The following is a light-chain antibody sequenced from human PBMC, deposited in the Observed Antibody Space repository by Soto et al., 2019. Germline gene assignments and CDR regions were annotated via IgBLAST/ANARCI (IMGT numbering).Light chain of an antibody. Sequence: EIVMTQSPVTLSVSPGERATLSCRASQTFSSNLAWCQQKPGQAPRLLIYGASTRATGIPARFSGSGSGTEFTLTISSLQSEDFAVYYCHQRQSWPRTFGQGTKVDIK. CDR3: HQRQSWPRT. CDR2: GAS. CDR1: QTFSSN. V-gene: IGKV3-15*01. J-gene: IGKJ1*01.